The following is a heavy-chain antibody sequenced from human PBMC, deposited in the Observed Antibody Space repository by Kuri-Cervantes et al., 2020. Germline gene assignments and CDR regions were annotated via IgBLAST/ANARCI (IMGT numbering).Heavy chain of an antibody. Sequence: SVKVSCKASGGTFSSYAISWVRQAPGQGLEWMGGIIPIFGTANYAQKFQGRVTITTDESTSTAYMELSSLRSEDTAFYYCARDFRNGDYTEGGYLDYWGQGILVTVSS. CDR3: ARDFRNGDYTEGGYLDY. J-gene: IGHJ4*02. D-gene: IGHD4-17*01. CDR2: IIPIFGTA. CDR1: GGTFSSYA. V-gene: IGHV1-69*05.